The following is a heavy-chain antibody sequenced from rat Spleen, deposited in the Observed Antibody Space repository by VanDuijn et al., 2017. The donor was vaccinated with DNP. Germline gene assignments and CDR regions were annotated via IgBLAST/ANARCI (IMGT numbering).Heavy chain of an antibody. CDR3: ARPDY. V-gene: IGHV5-25*01. Sequence: EVQLVESGGGLVQPGRSLKLSCAASGFTFSRYDMAWVRQAPTKGLEWVAAFTASGGSTYYRDSVKGRFTISRDNTKSTLYLQMDSLRSEDTATYYCARPDYWGQGVMVTVSS. CDR1: GFTFSRYD. CDR2: FTASGGST. J-gene: IGHJ2*01.